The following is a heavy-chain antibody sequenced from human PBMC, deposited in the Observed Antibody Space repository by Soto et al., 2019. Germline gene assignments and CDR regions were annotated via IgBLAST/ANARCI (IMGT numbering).Heavy chain of an antibody. CDR3: ARALAVGAPRLRAFDL. CDR2: IGFTGDA. V-gene: IGHV3-13*01. CDR1: GFILSSHD. J-gene: IGHJ3*01. Sequence: EVHLEESGGGLVQPGGSLRLSCAGSGFILSSHDMHWVRQVTGNGLEWVSAIGFTGDAYYSDSVKGRFTISRENAKNSLDLQIRRLRVEDTAVYYCARALAVGAPRLRAFDLWGLGTMVTVSS. D-gene: IGHD6-19*01.